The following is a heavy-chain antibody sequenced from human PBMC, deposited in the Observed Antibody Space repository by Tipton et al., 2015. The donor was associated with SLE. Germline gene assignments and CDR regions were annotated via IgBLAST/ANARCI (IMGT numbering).Heavy chain of an antibody. D-gene: IGHD2-2*01. V-gene: IGHV4-39*07. CDR2: IYYSGST. CDR3: ARDGCSSTSCSFFDY. CDR1: GGSISSSSYY. J-gene: IGHJ4*02. Sequence: TLSLTCTVSGGSISSSSYYWCWIRQPPGKGLEWIGSIYYSGSTYYNPSLKSRVTISVDTSKNQFSLKLSSVTAADTAVYYCARDGCSSTSCSFFDYWGQGTLVTVSS.